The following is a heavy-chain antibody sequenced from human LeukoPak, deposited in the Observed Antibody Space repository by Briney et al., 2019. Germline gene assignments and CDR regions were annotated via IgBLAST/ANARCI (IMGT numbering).Heavy chain of an antibody. D-gene: IGHD1-26*01. CDR2: ITLTRRT. J-gene: IGHJ4*02. CDR3: AREGGPYCPIGY. CDR1: GGSLTRTNW. V-gene: IGHV4-4*02. Sequence: PSETLSHTRGVSGGSLTRTNWWSWVRQPPGQGLEGFGEITLTRRTNYNPSLIDRVFLSLDESTNQLSLTLASVTGAHTAMYYRAREGGPYCPIGYWGEGTLVVVPS.